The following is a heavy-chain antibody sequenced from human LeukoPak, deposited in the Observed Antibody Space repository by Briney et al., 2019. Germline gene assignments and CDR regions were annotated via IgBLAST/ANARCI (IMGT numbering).Heavy chain of an antibody. CDR3: ARLTYYYDSSGYHFDY. V-gene: IGHV4-59*08. CDR2: IYYSGST. CDR1: GGSISSYY. J-gene: IGHJ4*02. Sequence: KPSETLSLTCTVSGGSISSYYWSWIRQPPGKGLEWIGYIYYSGSTNYNPSLKSRVTISVDTSKNQFSLKLSSVTAADTDVYYCARLTYYYDSSGYHFDYWGQGTLVTVSS. D-gene: IGHD3-22*01.